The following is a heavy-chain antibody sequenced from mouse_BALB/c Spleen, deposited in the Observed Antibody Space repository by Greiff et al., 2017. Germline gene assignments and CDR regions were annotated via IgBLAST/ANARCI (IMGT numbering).Heavy chain of an antibody. CDR3: ARRYDYDVGFDY. D-gene: IGHD2-4*01. J-gene: IGHJ2*01. CDR1: GYAFTNYL. Sequence: VKLQESGAELVRPGTSVKVSCKASGYAFTNYLIEWVKQRPGQGLEWIGVINPGSGGTNYNEKFKGKATLTADKSSSTAYMQLSSLTSDDSAVYFCARRYDYDVGFDYWGQGTTLTVSS. CDR2: INPGSGGT. V-gene: IGHV1-54*01.